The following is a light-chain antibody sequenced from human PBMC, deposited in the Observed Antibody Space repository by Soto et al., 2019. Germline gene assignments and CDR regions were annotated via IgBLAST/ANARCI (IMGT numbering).Light chain of an antibody. CDR2: DVS. CDR3: SSYTSSSTRV. J-gene: IGLJ1*01. CDR1: SSYVGGYNY. Sequence: QSVLTQPASVSGSPGQSITISCTGTSSYVGGYNYVSWYQQHPGKAPKLMIYDVSNRPSGVSNRFSGSKSGNTASLTTSGLQAEDEADYYCSSYTSSSTRVFGTGTKAPS. V-gene: IGLV2-14*01.